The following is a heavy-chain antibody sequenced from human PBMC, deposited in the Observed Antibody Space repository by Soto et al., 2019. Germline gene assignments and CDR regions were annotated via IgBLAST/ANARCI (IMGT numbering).Heavy chain of an antibody. CDR2: IYYSGST. Sequence: SETLSLTCTVSGGSISSGGYYWSWIRQHPGKGLEWIGYIYYSGSTYYNPSLKSRVTISVDTSKNQFSLKLSSVTAADTAVYYCARGGYDLLTGYKGPDYWGQGTLVTVSS. J-gene: IGHJ4*02. CDR1: GGSISSGGYY. D-gene: IGHD3-9*01. V-gene: IGHV4-31*03. CDR3: ARGGYDLLTGYKGPDY.